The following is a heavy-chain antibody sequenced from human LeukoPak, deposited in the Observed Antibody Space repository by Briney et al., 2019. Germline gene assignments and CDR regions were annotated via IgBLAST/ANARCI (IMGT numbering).Heavy chain of an antibody. CDR3: AKGPLRGTAAAIDY. D-gene: IGHD2-2*01. CDR1: GFTFINYG. Sequence: TGGSLRLSCAASGFTFINYGMHWVRQAPGKGLEWVAVISYDGRNKHYPDSVKGRFTISRDISTDTLWLQMDSLRTENTAVYYCAKGPLRGTAAAIDYWGQGTLVTVSS. V-gene: IGHV3-30*18. CDR2: ISYDGRNK. J-gene: IGHJ4*02.